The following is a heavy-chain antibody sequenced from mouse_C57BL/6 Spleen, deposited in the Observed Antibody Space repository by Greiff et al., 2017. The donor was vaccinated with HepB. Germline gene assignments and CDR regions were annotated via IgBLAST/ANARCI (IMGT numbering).Heavy chain of an antibody. CDR1: GFTFSSYA. CDR2: ISDGGSYT. V-gene: IGHV5-4*01. D-gene: IGHD2-4*01. J-gene: IGHJ4*01. Sequence: EVMLVESGGGLVKPGGSLKLSCAASGFTFSSYAMSWVRQTPEKRLEWVATISDGGSYTYYPDNVKGRFTISRDNAKNNLYLQLSHLKSEDTAMYYCGRDDDYDVMDYWGQGTSVTVSS. CDR3: GRDDDYDVMDY.